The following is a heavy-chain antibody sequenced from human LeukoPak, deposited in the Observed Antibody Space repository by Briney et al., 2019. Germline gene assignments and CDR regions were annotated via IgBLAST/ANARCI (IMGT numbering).Heavy chain of an antibody. CDR2: IYPGDSDT. D-gene: IGHD3-22*01. CDR3: ARHGPMYYYDSSGYCDY. CDR1: GSIFTSYW. V-gene: IGHV5-51*01. J-gene: IGHJ4*02. Sequence: PGESLQISCQGSGSIFTSYWIGWVRQLPGKGLGGMGIIYPGDSDTRYSPSFQGQVTISADKPISTAYLQWSSLKASDTAMYYCARHGPMYYYDSSGYCDYWGQGTLVTVSS.